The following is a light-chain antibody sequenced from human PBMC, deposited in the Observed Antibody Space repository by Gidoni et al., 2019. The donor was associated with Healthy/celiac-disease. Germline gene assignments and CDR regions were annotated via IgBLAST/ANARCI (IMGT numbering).Light chain of an antibody. J-gene: IGKJ2*01. CDR1: QDISHY. CDR2: DAS. V-gene: IGKV1-33*01. CDR3: QQYDNLPLYT. Sequence: DIQMTQNPSSLSASVGDRVTITCQASQDISHYLNWYQQKPGKAHKLLIYDASNLETGVPSRFSGSGSGTDFTFTISSLQPEDIATYYCQQYDNLPLYTFGQGTKLEIK.